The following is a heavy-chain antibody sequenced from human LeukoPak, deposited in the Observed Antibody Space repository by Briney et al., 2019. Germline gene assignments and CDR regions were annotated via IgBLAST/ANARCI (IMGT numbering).Heavy chain of an antibody. Sequence: ASVKVSCKTSGGTFSRFAISWVRQAPGQGLEWMGGIIPIFGPANYAQKFQGRVTITADESTSTAYMELSSLRSEDTAVYYCATVAPEDYYLDYWGQGTLVTVSS. V-gene: IGHV1-69*13. CDR2: IIPIFGPA. D-gene: IGHD3/OR15-3a*01. CDR3: ATVAPEDYYLDY. CDR1: GGTFSRFA. J-gene: IGHJ4*02.